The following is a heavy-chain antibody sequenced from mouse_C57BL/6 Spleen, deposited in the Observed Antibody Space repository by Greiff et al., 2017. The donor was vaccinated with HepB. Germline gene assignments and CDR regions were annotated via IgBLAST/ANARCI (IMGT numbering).Heavy chain of an antibody. CDR3: AREGLYYGSSHWYFDV. CDR2: IDPSDSET. J-gene: IGHJ1*03. Sequence: QVQLQQPGAELVRPGSSVKLSCKASGYTFTSYWMHWVKQRPIQGLEWIGNIDPSDSETHYNQKFKDKATLTVDKSSSTAYMQLSSLTSEDSAVYYCAREGLYYGSSHWYFDVWGTGTTVTVSS. CDR1: GYTFTSYW. D-gene: IGHD1-1*01. V-gene: IGHV1-52*01.